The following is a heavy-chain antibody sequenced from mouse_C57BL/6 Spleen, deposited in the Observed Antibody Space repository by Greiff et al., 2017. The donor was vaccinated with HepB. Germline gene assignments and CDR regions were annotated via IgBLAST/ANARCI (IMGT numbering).Heavy chain of an antibody. J-gene: IGHJ1*03. CDR2: IDPANGNT. V-gene: IGHV14-3*01. Sequence: DVKLQESVAELVRPGASVKLSCTASGFNIKNTYMHWVKQRPEQGLEWIGRIDPANGNTKYAPKFQGKATITADTSSNTAYLQLSSLTSEDTAIYYCARGGVSGSRDWYFDVWGTGTTVTVSS. D-gene: IGHD1-1*01. CDR1: GFNIKNTY. CDR3: ARGGVSGSRDWYFDV.